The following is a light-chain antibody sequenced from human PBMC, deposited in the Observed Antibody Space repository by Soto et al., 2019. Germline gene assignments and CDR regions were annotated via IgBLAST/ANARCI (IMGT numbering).Light chain of an antibody. Sequence: QYALTQPASVSGSPGQSITISCTGTSSDVGYYDYVSWYQQHPGKAPKLMIYDVRNRPSGVSIRFSGSKSGNTASLTISGLQAEDEADYYCTSYTGSRTVIFGGGTKLTVL. CDR3: TSYTGSRTVI. CDR2: DVR. V-gene: IGLV2-14*03. J-gene: IGLJ2*01. CDR1: SSDVGYYDY.